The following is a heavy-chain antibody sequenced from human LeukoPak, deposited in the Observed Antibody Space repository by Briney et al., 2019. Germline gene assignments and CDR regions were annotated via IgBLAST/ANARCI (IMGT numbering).Heavy chain of an antibody. CDR2: ISSSSSTI. D-gene: IGHD6-19*01. Sequence: GGSLRLPCAASGFTFSSYEMNWVRQAPGKGLEWVSYISSSSSTIYYADSVKGRFTISRDNAKNSLYLQMNSLRAEDTAVYYCARDREKQWLAFDYWGQGTLVTVSS. J-gene: IGHJ4*02. V-gene: IGHV3-48*01. CDR1: GFTFSSYE. CDR3: ARDREKQWLAFDY.